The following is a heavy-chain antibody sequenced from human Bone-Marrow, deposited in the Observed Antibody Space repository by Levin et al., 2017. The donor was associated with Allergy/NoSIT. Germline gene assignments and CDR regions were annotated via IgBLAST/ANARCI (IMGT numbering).Heavy chain of an antibody. CDR3: VRDRGTSFWYLDY. J-gene: IGHJ4*02. CDR1: GFTFSSYA. V-gene: IGHV3-30*01. D-gene: IGHD3-16*01. Sequence: GESLKISCAASGFTFSSYALNWVRQAPGKGLEWVALISYDGSKENYADAVKGRFTLSRDNARSTVYLQMNSLTAEDTAIYYCVRDRGTSFWYLDYWGLGTLVTVSS. CDR2: ISYDGSKE.